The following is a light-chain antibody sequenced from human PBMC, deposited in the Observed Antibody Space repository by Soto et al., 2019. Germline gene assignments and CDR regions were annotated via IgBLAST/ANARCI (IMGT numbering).Light chain of an antibody. CDR2: DVS. J-gene: IGLJ1*01. Sequence: QSVLTQPASVSGSPGQSITISCTGASSDIDAYNYVYCYQHHPGKAPKLMIYDVSNRPSGVSNRISASKSGNTASLTIAGLQAEDEADYYCGSYTTISNYVFGTGTKVTVL. CDR1: SSDIDAYNY. CDR3: GSYTTISNYV. V-gene: IGLV2-14*01.